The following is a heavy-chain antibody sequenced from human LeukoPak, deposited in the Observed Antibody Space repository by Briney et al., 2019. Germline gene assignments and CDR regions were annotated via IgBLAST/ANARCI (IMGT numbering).Heavy chain of an antibody. J-gene: IGHJ6*03. V-gene: IGHV3-11*01. Sequence: GGSLRLSCAASGFTFSDYYMSWIRQAPGKGLEWVSYISSSGSTIYYADSVKGRFTISRDNAKNSLYLQMNSLRAEDTAVYYCASLFFGAVITDRYMDVWGKGTTVTVSS. CDR2: ISSSGSTI. CDR1: GFTFSDYY. CDR3: ASLFFGAVITDRYMDV. D-gene: IGHD3-3*01.